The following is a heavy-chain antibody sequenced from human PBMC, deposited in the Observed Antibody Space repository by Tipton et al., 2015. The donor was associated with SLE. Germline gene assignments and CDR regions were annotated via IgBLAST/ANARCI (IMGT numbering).Heavy chain of an antibody. CDR3: ARGRGYNYGLNGIDDASDV. CDR2: MSHDGNKK. Sequence: QLVQSGGGVVQPGRSLRLSCAVFGFTVTNYALHWVRQAPGKGPEWVAVMSHDGNKKYYADSVKGRFTISRDTSKNTLDLHMNSLTPEDTAIYYCARGRGYNYGLNGIDDASDVWGQGTKVTVSS. D-gene: IGHD5-12*01. J-gene: IGHJ3*01. CDR1: GFTVTNYA. V-gene: IGHV3-30*04.